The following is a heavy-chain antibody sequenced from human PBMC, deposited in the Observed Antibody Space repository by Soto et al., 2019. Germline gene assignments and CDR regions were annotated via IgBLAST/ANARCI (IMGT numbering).Heavy chain of an antibody. J-gene: IGHJ4*02. D-gene: IGHD3-10*01. CDR2: IYWDDDT. Sequence: QIILKESGPTLVKPTQTLTLTCNFSGFSLSTYGVGVGWIRQPPGKALEWLALIYWDDDTRFSPSLNSRLAITKDTSKSQVVLTMTHMDPVDTATYYCAHRPGFSMAFDYWGPGSLVTVSS. V-gene: IGHV2-5*02. CDR1: GFSLSTYGVG. CDR3: AHRPGFSMAFDY.